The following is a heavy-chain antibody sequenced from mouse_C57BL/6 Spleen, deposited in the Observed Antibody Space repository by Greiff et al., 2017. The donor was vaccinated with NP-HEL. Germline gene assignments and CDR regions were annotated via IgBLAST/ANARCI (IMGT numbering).Heavy chain of an antibody. CDR1: GFTFSSYT. Sequence: DVHLVESGGGLVKPGGSLKLSCAASGFTFSSYTMSWVRQTPEKRLEWVATISGGGGNTYYPDSVKGRFTISRDNAKNTLYLQMSSLRSEDTALYYCARLGREGYYFDYWGQGTTLTVSS. CDR2: ISGGGGNT. J-gene: IGHJ2*01. CDR3: ARLGREGYYFDY. V-gene: IGHV5-9*01.